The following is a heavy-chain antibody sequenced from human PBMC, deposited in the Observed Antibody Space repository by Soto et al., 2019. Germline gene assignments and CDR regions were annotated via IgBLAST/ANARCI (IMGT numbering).Heavy chain of an antibody. Sequence: GGSLRLSCAASGFTFSSYAMHWVRQAPGKGLEWVAVISYDGSNKYYADSVKGRFTISRDNSKSQFSLNLASVTAADTAVYYCASDPYDDYNAFDFWGQGIPVTVSS. J-gene: IGHJ4*02. CDR2: ISYDGSNK. V-gene: IGHV3-30-3*01. D-gene: IGHD4-17*01. CDR1: GFTFSSYA. CDR3: ASDPYDDYNAFDF.